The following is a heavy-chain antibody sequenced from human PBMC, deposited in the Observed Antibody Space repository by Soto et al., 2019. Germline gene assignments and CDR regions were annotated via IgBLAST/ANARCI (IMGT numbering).Heavy chain of an antibody. CDR3: ARVGVGLAAPRVWPY. CDR1: GHIFTSYG. CDR2: INPYNGNT. V-gene: IGHV1-18*01. Sequence: GASVEVSCKASGHIFTSYGISWVWQAPGQGLEWMAWINPYNGNTKYAEKFLGRVTVTTDTSTATAYMEVRSLTSDDTAVFYCARVGVGLAAPRVWPYWGQGTPVTVSS. J-gene: IGHJ4*02. D-gene: IGHD2-15*01.